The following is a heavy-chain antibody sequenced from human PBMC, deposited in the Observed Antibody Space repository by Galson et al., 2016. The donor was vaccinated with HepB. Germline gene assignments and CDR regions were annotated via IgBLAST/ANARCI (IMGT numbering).Heavy chain of an antibody. V-gene: IGHV1-18*01. CDR3: AGRQLLFGYNQDGFDS. CDR1: GYSFVGFG. D-gene: IGHD2-21*01. CDR2: IRPYNGVT. J-gene: IGHJ4*02. Sequence: SCKASGYSFVGFGLAWVRQAPGQGFEWMGWIRPYNGVTDYAQKFQGRLTMSTDTSTNTAYMELSSLRSDDTAVYYCAGRQLLFGYNQDGFDSWGQGTLVTVSS.